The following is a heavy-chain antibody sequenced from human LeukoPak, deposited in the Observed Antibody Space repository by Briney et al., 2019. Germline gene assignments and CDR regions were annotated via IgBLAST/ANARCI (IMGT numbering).Heavy chain of an antibody. D-gene: IGHD2-21*02. J-gene: IGHJ3*02. CDR2: IGGSGSTI. CDR3: ARGVAYCGGDCYRALDI. V-gene: IGHV3-11*01. CDR1: GFTFSDYY. Sequence: GGSLRLSCAASGFTFSDYYMNWIRQAPGKGLEWVSYIGGSGSTIYSADSVKGRFTISRDNAKNSLYLQMNSLRAEDTAVYYCARGVAYCGGDCYRALDIWGQGTMVTVSS.